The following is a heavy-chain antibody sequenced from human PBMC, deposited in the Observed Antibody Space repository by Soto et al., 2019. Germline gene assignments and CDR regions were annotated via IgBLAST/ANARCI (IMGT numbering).Heavy chain of an antibody. CDR1: GGSISSSSYY. Sequence: SETLSLTCTVSGGSISSSSYYWGWIRQPPGKGLEWIGSIYYSGSTYYNPSLKSRVTISVDTSKNQFSLKLSSVTAADTAVYYCARQEVGAPQWGPYYYYGMDVWGQGTTVTVSS. CDR3: ARQEVGAPQWGPYYYYGMDV. J-gene: IGHJ6*02. CDR2: IYYSGST. D-gene: IGHD1-26*01. V-gene: IGHV4-39*01.